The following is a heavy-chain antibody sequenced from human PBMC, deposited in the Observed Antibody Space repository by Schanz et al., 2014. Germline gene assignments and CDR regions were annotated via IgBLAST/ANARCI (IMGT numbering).Heavy chain of an antibody. CDR2: ITYNGGTI. CDR3: VSQTGSPNY. Sequence: EVHLVESGGGLVQPGGSLRLSCAASGITFSSHSFNWVRQAPGKGLEWISYITYNGGTIYYADSVKGRFTMSRDNAKNSLFLQMNSLRPEDTAVYFCVSQTGSPNYWGQGTLVTVSS. D-gene: IGHD6-13*01. V-gene: IGHV3-48*01. J-gene: IGHJ4*02. CDR1: GITFSSHS.